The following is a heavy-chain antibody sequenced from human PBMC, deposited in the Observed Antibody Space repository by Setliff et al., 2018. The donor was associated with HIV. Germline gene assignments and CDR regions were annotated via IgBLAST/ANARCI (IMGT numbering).Heavy chain of an antibody. Sequence: SETLSLTCSVSGGSISSYYWNWIRQPAGKGLEWIGRIFSSGTTNYNPSLQSRITMSVDTSKNQFSLKLNSVTAADTAVYYCAREGWSDHYYYYMDVWDKGTTVTVS. J-gene: IGHJ6*03. V-gene: IGHV4-4*07. CDR1: GGSISSYY. CDR3: AREGWSDHYYYYMDV. CDR2: IFSSGTT. D-gene: IGHD2-15*01.